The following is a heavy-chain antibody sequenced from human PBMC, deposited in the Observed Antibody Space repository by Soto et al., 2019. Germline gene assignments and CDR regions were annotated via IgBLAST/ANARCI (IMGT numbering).Heavy chain of an antibody. CDR1: GFTFGTYW. D-gene: IGHD3-9*01. J-gene: IGHJ4*02. CDR3: ATDLIWLQY. V-gene: IGHV3-7*04. Sequence: EVQLVESGGGLVQPGGSLRLSCAASGFTFGTYWMTWVRQAPGKGLECVGNIKPDGSERYYVDSVKGRFTISRDNAKNSRDLNMSSLRAEDTSVYYGATDLIWLQYWGQGTLGTVSS. CDR2: IKPDGSER.